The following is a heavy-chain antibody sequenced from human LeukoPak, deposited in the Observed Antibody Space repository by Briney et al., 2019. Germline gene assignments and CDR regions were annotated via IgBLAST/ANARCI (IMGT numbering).Heavy chain of an antibody. Sequence: GGSLRLSCAASGFTFSSYAMSWVRQAPGKGLEWVSAISGSGGSTYYADSVKGRFTISRDNSKNTLYLQMNSLRAEDTAVYYCAEDDDYSNYGAMVVWGQGTLVTVSS. CDR1: GFTFSSYA. CDR3: AEDDDYSNYGAMVV. CDR2: ISGSGGST. V-gene: IGHV3-23*01. D-gene: IGHD4-11*01. J-gene: IGHJ4*02.